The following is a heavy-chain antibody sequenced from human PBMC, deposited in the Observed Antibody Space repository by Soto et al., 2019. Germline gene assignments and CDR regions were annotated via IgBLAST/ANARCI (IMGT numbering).Heavy chain of an antibody. V-gene: IGHV3-23*01. CDR1: GFTFSSYA. D-gene: IGHD3-16*01. J-gene: IGHJ4*02. CDR3: ARVGGRWKVYFDY. Sequence: EEQLLESGGGLVQPGGSLRLSCAASGFTFSSYAMSWVRQAPGRGLEWVSAISGSGKTYYADSVKGRFTISRDNAKNSLYLQMNSLRAEDTAVYYCARVGGRWKVYFDYWGQGTLVTVSS. CDR2: ISGSGKT.